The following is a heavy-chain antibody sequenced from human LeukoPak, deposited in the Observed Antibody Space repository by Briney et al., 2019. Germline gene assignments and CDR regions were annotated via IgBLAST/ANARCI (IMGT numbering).Heavy chain of an antibody. V-gene: IGHV4-34*01. CDR1: GGSFSGYY. J-gene: IGHJ4*02. CDR2: INHSGST. D-gene: IGHD3-10*01. Sequence: SETLSLTCAVYGGSFSGYYWSWIRQPPGKGLEWIGEINHSGSTNYNPSLKSRVTISVDTPKNQISLKLSSVTAADTAVYYCARRDLWFGELFADYWGQGTLVTVSS. CDR3: ARRDLWFGELFADY.